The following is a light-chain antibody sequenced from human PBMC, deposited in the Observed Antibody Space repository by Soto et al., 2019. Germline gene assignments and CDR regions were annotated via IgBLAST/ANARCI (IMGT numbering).Light chain of an antibody. J-gene: IGLJ2*01. Sequence: QSVLTQPASVSCSPGQSNTIPRPGTSSDIGNYDFVSWYQQVPGTAPKAMIYEVSSRPSVVSNRFSGSKSGNTASLTISGLQAEDEAYYYCSSYTTSTSFILFGGGTQLTVL. V-gene: IGLV2-14*01. CDR3: SSYTTSTSFIL. CDR2: EVS. CDR1: SSDIGNYDF.